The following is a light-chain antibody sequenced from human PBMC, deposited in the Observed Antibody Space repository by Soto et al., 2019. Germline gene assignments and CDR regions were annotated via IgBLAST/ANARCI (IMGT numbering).Light chain of an antibody. CDR2: DAS. CDR1: QGISSY. Sequence: DIQLTQSPSFLSASVGDRVTITCRASQGISSYLAWYQQKPGKAPKLLIYDASNLERGVPSRFSGSGSGTDFSLTVDSLQPEDTATYYCQQYDHPPYTFGQGTKLEIK. V-gene: IGKV1-33*01. J-gene: IGKJ2*01. CDR3: QQYDHPPYT.